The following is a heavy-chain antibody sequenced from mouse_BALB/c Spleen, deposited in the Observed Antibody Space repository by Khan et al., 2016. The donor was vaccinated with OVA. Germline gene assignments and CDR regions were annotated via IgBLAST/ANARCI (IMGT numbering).Heavy chain of an antibody. V-gene: IGHV1S137*01. CDR1: GYTFTDYA. CDR3: ARPAYDGYYDY. CDR2: ISTYSGNT. J-gene: IGHJ2*01. Sequence: QVQLKQSGPELVRPGVSVKISCKGSGYTFTDYAMYWVKQSHAESLEWIGLISTYSGNTNYNQKFKGKATMTVDKYYTTAYMELARLTSEDSAIYSCARPAYDGYYDYWGQGTTLTVSS. D-gene: IGHD2-3*01.